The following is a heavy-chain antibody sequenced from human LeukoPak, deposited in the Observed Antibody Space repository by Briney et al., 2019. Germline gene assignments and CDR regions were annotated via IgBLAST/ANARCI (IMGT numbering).Heavy chain of an antibody. CDR2: INHSGST. V-gene: IGHV4-34*01. J-gene: IGHJ6*02. Sequence: SETLSLTCSVYGGSFSGYYWSWIRQPPGKGLEWIGEINHSGSTNYNPSLKSRVTISVDTSKNQFSLKLSSVTAADTAVYYCARDCSSTSCVMDVWGQGTTVTVSS. CDR1: GGSFSGYY. CDR3: ARDCSSTSCVMDV. D-gene: IGHD2-2*01.